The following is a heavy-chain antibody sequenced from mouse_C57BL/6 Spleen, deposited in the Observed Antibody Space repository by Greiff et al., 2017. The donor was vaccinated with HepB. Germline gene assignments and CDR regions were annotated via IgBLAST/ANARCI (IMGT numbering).Heavy chain of an antibody. J-gene: IGHJ1*03. CDR1: GYTFTSYW. CDR2: IDPSDSYT. CDR3: ARRGYWYFDV. Sequence: QVQLQQPGAELVKPGASVKLSCKASGYTFTSYWMQWVKQRPGQGLEWIGEIDPSDSYTNYNQKFKGKATLTVDKSSSTAYMQRSSLTSEDSAVYYCARRGYWYFDVWGTGTTVTVSS. V-gene: IGHV1-50*01.